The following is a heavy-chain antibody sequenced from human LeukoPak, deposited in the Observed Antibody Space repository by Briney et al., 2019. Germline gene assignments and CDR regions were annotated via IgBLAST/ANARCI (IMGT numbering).Heavy chain of an antibody. CDR3: ARGPRGLPED. CDR2: LFSGGST. V-gene: IGHV4-4*07. D-gene: IGHD1-14*01. CDR1: DAPISGYY. Sequence: SETLSLTCTVSDAPISGYYWTWIRQPAGQGLEWIGRLFSGGSTNYNPSLKSRVSMSLDTSNNQFSLEVNFVSAADTAVYYCARGPRGLPEDWGQGTLVTVSS. J-gene: IGHJ4*02.